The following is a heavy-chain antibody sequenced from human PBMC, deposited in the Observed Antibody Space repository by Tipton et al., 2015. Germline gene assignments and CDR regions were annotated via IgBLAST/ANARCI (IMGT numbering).Heavy chain of an antibody. J-gene: IGHJ4*02. CDR1: GGDSAFDEFFY. Sequence: LRLSCNVSGGDSAFDEFFYWAWIRQAPGRGLEWIGDVYFRGNTHYNPSLKSRPTISIDTSKRQFSLNLTSVTAADTAVYFCAKTHGAYDWYLDHWGQGTLVTVSS. CDR3: AKTHGAYDWYLDH. D-gene: IGHD5-12*01. V-gene: IGHV4-61*01. CDR2: VYFRGNT.